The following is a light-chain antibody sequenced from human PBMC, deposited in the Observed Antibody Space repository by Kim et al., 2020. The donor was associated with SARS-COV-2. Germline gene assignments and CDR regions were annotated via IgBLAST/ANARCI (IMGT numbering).Light chain of an antibody. CDR3: SSYTSSSALI. CDR2: AVK. V-gene: IGLV2-14*01. J-gene: IGLJ7*01. CDR1: TSDIGSYDY. Sequence: GPSNTTSCTRTTSDIGSYDYVCWFQHHPGKAPTLIIYAVKQRPSGVSDRFAGSRSGDTASLTIAGLQAEDEADYFCSSYTSSSALIFGGGTQLTVL.